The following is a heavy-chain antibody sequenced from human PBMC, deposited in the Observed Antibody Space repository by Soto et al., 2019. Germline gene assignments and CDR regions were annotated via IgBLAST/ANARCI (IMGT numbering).Heavy chain of an antibody. CDR1: GVSISSGNW. CDR3: ARRFCSDSYCSYFDY. Sequence: SETLSLTCAVSGVSISSGNWWTWVRQTPQRGLEYIGEIFHDGTANYYPSFERRVAISVDTSKNQFSLKLTSVTAADTAIYFCARRFCSDSYCSYFDYWGRGTLVTVSS. CDR2: IFHDGTA. D-gene: IGHD2-15*01. V-gene: IGHV4-4*02. J-gene: IGHJ4*02.